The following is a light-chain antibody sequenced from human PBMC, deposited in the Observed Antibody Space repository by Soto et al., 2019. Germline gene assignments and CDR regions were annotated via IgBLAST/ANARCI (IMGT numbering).Light chain of an antibody. Sequence: QSALTQPASVSGSPGQSITISCTGTSSDVGAYNFVSWHQQHPGKAPKLMIYNVYDRPSGISYRFSGSKSGNTAPLTISILQAEDEADYYCCSYAGSSTYVFGTGTKLTVL. J-gene: IGLJ1*01. CDR1: SSDVGAYNF. CDR3: CSYAGSSTYV. V-gene: IGLV2-23*02. CDR2: NVY.